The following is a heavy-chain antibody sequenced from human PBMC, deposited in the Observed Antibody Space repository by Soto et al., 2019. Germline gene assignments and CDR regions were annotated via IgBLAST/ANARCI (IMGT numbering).Heavy chain of an antibody. CDR2: ISSSGSVI. Sequence: GGSLRLSCVAAVFTFRGYEMSWVRQAAGKGLEWVSYISSSGSVIKYGDSVKGRFTISRDNAKNSLYLQMNSLRAEDTALYYCTRSGNNFYYYGMDVWGQGTTVTVSS. V-gene: IGHV3-48*03. D-gene: IGHD6-25*01. CDR3: TRSGNNFYYYGMDV. J-gene: IGHJ6*02. CDR1: VFTFRGYE.